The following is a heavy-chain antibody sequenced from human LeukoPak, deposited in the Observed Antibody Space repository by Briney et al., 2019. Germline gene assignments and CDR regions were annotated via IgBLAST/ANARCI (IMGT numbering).Heavy chain of an antibody. CDR3: AIDRKPKSVAGTGSYFDY. CDR2: ISGSGGST. J-gene: IGHJ4*02. V-gene: IGHV3-23*01. Sequence: GGSLRLSXAASGFTFSSYAMSWVRQSPGKGLEWLSAISGSGGSTYYADSVKGRFTISRDNSKNTLYLQMNSLRAEDTAVYYCAIDRKPKSVAGTGSYFDYWGQGTLVTVSS. D-gene: IGHD6-19*01. CDR1: GFTFSSYA.